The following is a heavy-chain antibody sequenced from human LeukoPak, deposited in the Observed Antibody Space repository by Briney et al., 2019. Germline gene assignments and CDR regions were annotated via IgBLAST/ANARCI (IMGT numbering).Heavy chain of an antibody. CDR2: ISYDGSNK. CDR3: ATGRDGYKLGNY. D-gene: IGHD5-24*01. J-gene: IGHJ4*02. CDR1: GFTFSSYG. V-gene: IGHV3-30*03. Sequence: HPGRSLRLSCAASGFTFSSYGMHWVRQAPGKGLEWVAVISYDGSNKYYADSVKGRFTISRDNSKNTLYLQMNSLRAEDTAVYYCATGRDGYKLGNYWGQGTLVTVSS.